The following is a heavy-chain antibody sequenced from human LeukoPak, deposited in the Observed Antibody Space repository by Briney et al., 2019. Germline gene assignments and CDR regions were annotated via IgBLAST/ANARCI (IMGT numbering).Heavy chain of an antibody. CDR1: GGSISSGGYY. J-gene: IGHJ5*02. D-gene: IGHD3-9*01. CDR2: IYYSGST. CDR3: AREYYDIPGSWFDP. Sequence: SQTLSLTCTVSGGSISSGGYYWSWIRQHPGKGLEWIGYIYYSGSTYYNPSLKSRVTISVDTSKNQFSLKLSFVTAADTAVYYCAREYYDIPGSWFDPWGQGTLVTVSS. V-gene: IGHV4-31*03.